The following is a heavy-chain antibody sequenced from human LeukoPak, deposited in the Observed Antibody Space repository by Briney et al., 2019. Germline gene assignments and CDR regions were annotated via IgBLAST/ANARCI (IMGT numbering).Heavy chain of an antibody. J-gene: IGHJ5*01. Sequence: GGSLRLSCAASGFTFSSYSMNWVRQAPGKGLEWVSYISSSGSTIYYAHSVKGRLTISRDNAKNSLYLQLSSLRDEDTAVYYCARDCRLNCARQPGFDSWGQGTLVTVSS. D-gene: IGHD1-1*01. V-gene: IGHV3-48*02. CDR1: GFTFSSYS. CDR3: ARDCRLNCARQPGFDS. CDR2: ISSSGSTI.